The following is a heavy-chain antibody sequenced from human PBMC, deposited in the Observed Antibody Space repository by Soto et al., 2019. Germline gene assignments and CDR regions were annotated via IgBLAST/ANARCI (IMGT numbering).Heavy chain of an antibody. J-gene: IGHJ5*02. D-gene: IGHD2-2*01. V-gene: IGHV4-59*12. Sequence: QVQLQESGPGLVKPSETLSLTCTVSGGSMSSYYWSWIRQPPGKGLECIGYIYYSGSTNYNPSLRSRVTISIDTSKNQFSLKVTSVTAADTAVYYCARRYCSGTSCYWRGWFDPWGQGTLVTVSS. CDR1: GGSMSSYY. CDR2: IYYSGST. CDR3: ARRYCSGTSCYWRGWFDP.